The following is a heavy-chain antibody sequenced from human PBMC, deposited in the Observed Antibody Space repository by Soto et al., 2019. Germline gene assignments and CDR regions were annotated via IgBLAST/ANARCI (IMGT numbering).Heavy chain of an antibody. CDR2: ISYDERNI. CDR1: GFIFRNYA. Sequence: QVELVESGGGVVQPGTSLRLSCAASGFIFRNYAMHWVRQAPGKGLEWVADISYDERNIHYPDSVRGRFTISRDNSKNTLFLQMHNLRPEDTAVYYCDRDSWGFDCWGQGTLVTVSS. V-gene: IGHV3-30*04. J-gene: IGHJ4*02. CDR3: DRDSWGFDC. D-gene: IGHD2-15*01.